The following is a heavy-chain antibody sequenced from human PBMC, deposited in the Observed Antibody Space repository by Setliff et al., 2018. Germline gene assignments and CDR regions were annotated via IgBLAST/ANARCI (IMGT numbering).Heavy chain of an antibody. Sequence: GGSLRLSCAASGFNFNTYALHWVRQAPGKGLEWVAVIWYDGSAKFYADSVKGRFTISRDNSNNIMFLQTNNLRPDDTAVYYCNMGTPGIWGQGTMVTV. CDR1: GFNFNTYA. CDR2: IWYDGSAK. V-gene: IGHV3-30*04. J-gene: IGHJ3*02. CDR3: NMGTPGI. D-gene: IGHD7-27*01.